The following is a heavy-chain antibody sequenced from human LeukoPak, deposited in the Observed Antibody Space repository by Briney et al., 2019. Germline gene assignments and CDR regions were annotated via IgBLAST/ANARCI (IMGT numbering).Heavy chain of an antibody. CDR2: IIPIFGTA. V-gene: IGHV1-69*05. Sequence: SVKVSCMAYTGTFSSNAISWVRQPPGQGLEWMGGIIPIFGTANYAQKFQGRVTITTDESTSTAYMELSSLRSEDTAVYYCASGSSYYDSSGYVKDAFDIWGQGTMVTVSS. CDR3: ASGSSYYDSSGYVKDAFDI. J-gene: IGHJ3*02. CDR1: TGTFSSNA. D-gene: IGHD3-22*01.